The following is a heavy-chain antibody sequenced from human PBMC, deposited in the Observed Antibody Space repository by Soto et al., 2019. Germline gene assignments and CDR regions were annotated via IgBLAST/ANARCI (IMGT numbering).Heavy chain of an antibody. CDR3: ARDLGCRGIAVAGPTYYYYGMDV. CDR2: INPNSGGT. Sequence: QVQLVQSGAEVKKPGASVKVSCKASGYTFTGYYMHWVRQAPGQGLEWMGWINPNSGGTNYAQKFQGWVTMTRDTSISTAYLELSRLRSDDTAVYYCARDLGCRGIAVAGPTYYYYGMDVWGQGTTVTVS. CDR1: GYTFTGYY. J-gene: IGHJ6*02. D-gene: IGHD6-19*01. V-gene: IGHV1-2*04.